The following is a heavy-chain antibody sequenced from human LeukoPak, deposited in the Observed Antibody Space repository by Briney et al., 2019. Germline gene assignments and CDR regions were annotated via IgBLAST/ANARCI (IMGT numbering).Heavy chain of an antibody. CDR1: GFSFSIYF. D-gene: IGHD1-26*01. Sequence: PGGSLRLSCAASGFSFSIYFMNWVRQAPGKGLEWVSSISRTSEYIHYADSVRGRFAISRDNAKNSVYLQMNSLRAEDTAVYFCAGEGDFDYWGQGILVTVSA. CDR2: ISRTSEYI. J-gene: IGHJ4*02. V-gene: IGHV3-21*01. CDR3: AGEGDFDY.